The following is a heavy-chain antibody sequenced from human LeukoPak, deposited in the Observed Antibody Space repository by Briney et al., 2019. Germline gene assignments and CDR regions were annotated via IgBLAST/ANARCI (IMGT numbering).Heavy chain of an antibody. D-gene: IGHD6-6*01. CDR2: MNPNSGNT. Sequence: ASVKVSCKASGYTFTSYDINWVRQATGQGLEWMGWMNPNSGNTGYAQKFRGRVTMTRNTSISTAYMELSSLRSEDTAVYYCARGRGKRSIAARIDAFDIWGQGTMVTVSS. CDR1: GYTFTSYD. J-gene: IGHJ3*02. CDR3: ARGRGKRSIAARIDAFDI. V-gene: IGHV1-8*01.